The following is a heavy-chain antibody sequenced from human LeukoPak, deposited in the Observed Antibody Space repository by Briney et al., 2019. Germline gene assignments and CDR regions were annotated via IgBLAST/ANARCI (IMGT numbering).Heavy chain of an antibody. D-gene: IGHD2-2*01. CDR3: ARGVSRFRYCSSTSCYSNWFDP. CDR2: INHSGST. J-gene: IGHJ5*02. V-gene: IGHV4-34*01. CDR1: GGSFSGYY. Sequence: PSETLSLACAVYGGSFSGYYWSWIRQPPGKGLEWIGEINHSGSTNYNPSLKSRVTISVDTSKNQFSLKLSSVTAADTAVYYCARGVSRFRYCSSTSCYSNWFDPWGQGTLVTVSS.